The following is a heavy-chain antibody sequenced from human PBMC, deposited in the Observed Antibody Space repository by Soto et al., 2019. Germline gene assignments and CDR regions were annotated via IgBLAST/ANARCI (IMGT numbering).Heavy chain of an antibody. Sequence: QVQLQESGPGLVKPSGTLSLTCAVSSGSISSSNWWSWVRQPPGKGLEWIGEIYQSGSTNYNPSLKSRVTISVDKSKNQFSLKLSSVTAADTAVYYCARVLRFLNLRGYYYMDVWGKGTTVTVSS. V-gene: IGHV4-4*02. D-gene: IGHD3-3*01. CDR3: ARVLRFLNLRGYYYMDV. J-gene: IGHJ6*03. CDR1: SGSISSSNW. CDR2: IYQSGST.